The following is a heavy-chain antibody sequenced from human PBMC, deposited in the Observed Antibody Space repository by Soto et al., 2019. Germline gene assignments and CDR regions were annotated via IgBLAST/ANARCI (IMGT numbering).Heavy chain of an antibody. Sequence: GGSLRLSCAASGFTFSSYGMHGVRQAPGKGLEWVAVIWYDGSNKYYADSVKGRFTISRDNSKNTLYLQMNSLRAEDTAVYYCARDAIAAAGSLDYWGQGTLVTVSS. CDR3: ARDAIAAAGSLDY. CDR1: GFTFSSYG. CDR2: IWYDGSNK. D-gene: IGHD6-13*01. J-gene: IGHJ4*02. V-gene: IGHV3-33*01.